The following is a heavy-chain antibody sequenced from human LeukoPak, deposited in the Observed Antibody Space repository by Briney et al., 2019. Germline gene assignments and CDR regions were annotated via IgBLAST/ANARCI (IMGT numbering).Heavy chain of an antibody. CDR2: ISSSSSYI. CDR3: AKELVYPPENWCFDY. Sequence: GGSLRLSCAASGFTFSSYSMNWVRHAPGKGLEWVSSISSSSSYIYYADSVKGRFTISRDNAKNSLYPQMNSLRAEDTAAYYCAKELVYPPENWCFDYWGQGTLVTVSS. J-gene: IGHJ4*02. CDR1: GFTFSSYS. V-gene: IGHV3-21*01. D-gene: IGHD2-8*02.